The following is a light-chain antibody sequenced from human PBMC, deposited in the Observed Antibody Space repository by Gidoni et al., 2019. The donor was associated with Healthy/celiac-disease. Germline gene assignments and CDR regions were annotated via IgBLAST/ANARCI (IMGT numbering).Light chain of an antibody. V-gene: IGLV2-23*02. Sequence: QSALTQPASVSGSPGQSITISCTGTSRAVGSDNLVYWYQQHPGQAPKHMIYEVSKRPSGVSNRFSGAKSGNTASLTIHGHQAEDEADYSCCSYAGSYVFGTGTKVTVL. CDR1: SRAVGSDNL. CDR3: CSYAGSYV. CDR2: EVS. J-gene: IGLJ1*01.